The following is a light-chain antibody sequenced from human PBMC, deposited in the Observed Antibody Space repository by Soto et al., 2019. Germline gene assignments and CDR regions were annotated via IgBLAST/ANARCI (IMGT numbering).Light chain of an antibody. CDR2: DAS. J-gene: IGKJ4*01. CDR1: QDISNY. V-gene: IGKV1-33*01. Sequence: DIQMTQSPSSLSASVVDRVTITCQASQDISNYLNWYQQKPGKAPQLLIYDASNLETGVPSRFSGSGSGTDFTFTISSLQPEDIATYYCQQYDNLPPLTFGGGTKVEIK. CDR3: QQYDNLPPLT.